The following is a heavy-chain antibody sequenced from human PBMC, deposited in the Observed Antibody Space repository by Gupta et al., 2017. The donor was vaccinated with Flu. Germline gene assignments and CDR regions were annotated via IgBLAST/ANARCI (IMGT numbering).Heavy chain of an antibody. Sequence: QITLKESGPTLVKPTETLTLTCPFSGFSLATSGVGVGWIRQPPGKALEWLAFQYWDDDNRYSPSLKSRLTVAKDTSKNHVVLIMTNMDPVDTATYYCAHRLRGQNWNDGSFDYWGQGILVTVSP. V-gene: IGHV2-5*02. J-gene: IGHJ4*02. CDR2: QYWDDDN. CDR3: AHRLRGQNWNDGSFDY. D-gene: IGHD1-1*01. CDR1: GFSLATSGVG.